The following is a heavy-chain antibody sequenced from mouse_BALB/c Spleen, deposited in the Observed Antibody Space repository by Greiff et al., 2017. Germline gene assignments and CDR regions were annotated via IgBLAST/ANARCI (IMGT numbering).Heavy chain of an antibody. V-gene: IGHV14-1*02. CDR3: ARLRGYGKPYFDY. CDR2: IDPENGNT. Sequence: EVQRVESGAELVRPGALVKLSCKASGFNIKDYYMHWVKQRPEQGLEWIGWIDPENGNTIYDPKFQGKASITADTSSNTAYLQLSSLTSEDTAVYYCARLRGYGKPYFDYWGQGTTLTVSS. CDR1: GFNIKDYY. D-gene: IGHD3-1*01. J-gene: IGHJ2*01.